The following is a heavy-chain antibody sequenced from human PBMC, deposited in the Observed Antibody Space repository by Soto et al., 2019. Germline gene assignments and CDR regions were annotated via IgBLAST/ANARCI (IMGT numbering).Heavy chain of an antibody. J-gene: IGHJ4*02. CDR1: GFTFSSYA. CDR3: AKDHYSSSSGLVGDFDY. CDR2: ISGSGGST. V-gene: IGHV3-23*01. D-gene: IGHD6-6*01. Sequence: EVQLLESGGGLVQPGGSLRLSCAASGFTFSSYAMSWVRQAPGKGLEWVSAISGSGGSTYYADSVKGQFTISRDNSKNTVYLQMNSLRAEDTAVYYCAKDHYSSSSGLVGDFDYWGQGTLVTVSS.